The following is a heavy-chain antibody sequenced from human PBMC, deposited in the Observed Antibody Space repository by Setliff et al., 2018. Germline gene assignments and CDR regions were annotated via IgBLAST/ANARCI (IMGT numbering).Heavy chain of an antibody. CDR1: GYTFTDYY. J-gene: IGHJ3*01. D-gene: IGHD2-2*01. Sequence: SVKVSCKASGYTFTDYYIHWVRQAPGQGFEWMGGIIPLLGIPNYAQKFQGRVTINADKSTNTVYMEVSSLRSEDTAVYYCARVRYRGDRAQKGGPRHAFDVWGQGTMVTVSS. CDR3: ARVRYRGDRAQKGGPRHAFDV. CDR2: IIPLLGIP. V-gene: IGHV1-69*10.